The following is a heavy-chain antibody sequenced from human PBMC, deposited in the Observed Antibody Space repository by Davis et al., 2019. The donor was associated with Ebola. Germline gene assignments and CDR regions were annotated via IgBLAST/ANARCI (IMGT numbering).Heavy chain of an antibody. CDR2: IYYIGIT. CDR1: AGSISSYS. D-gene: IGHD2-2*01. V-gene: IGHV4-59*01. Sequence: SQTLSLTCTLSAGSISSYSWSWVRPPPGKGLGWDGYIYYIGITNYNPALKSQATISVDTSKTQSSLKLSAVTAAAPAVDYCAREGVPAGGWFDPWGQGTLVTVSS. J-gene: IGHJ5*02. CDR3: AREGVPAGGWFDP.